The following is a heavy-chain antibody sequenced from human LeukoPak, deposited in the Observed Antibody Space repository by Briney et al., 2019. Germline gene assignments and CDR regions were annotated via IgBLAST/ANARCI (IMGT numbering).Heavy chain of an antibody. CDR1: GYSFTRYW. CDR2: IYPGDSDT. D-gene: IGHD3-10*01. J-gene: IGHJ4*02. V-gene: IGHV5-51*01. Sequence: PGESLKISCKGSGYSFTRYWIGWVRQMPGKGLEWMGIIYPGDSDTRYSPSFQGQVTISADKSISTAYLRWSSLKASDTAMYYCARHRNGITMVRGAIIGPKYYFDYWGQGALVTVSS. CDR3: ARHRNGITMVRGAIIGPKYYFDY.